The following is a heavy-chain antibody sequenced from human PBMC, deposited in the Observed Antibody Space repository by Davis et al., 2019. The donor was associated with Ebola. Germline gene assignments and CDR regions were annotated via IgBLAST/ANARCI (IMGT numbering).Heavy chain of an antibody. J-gene: IGHJ4*02. D-gene: IGHD5-24*01. V-gene: IGHV3-23*01. Sequence: GESLKISCTASGFAFSSYAMNWVRQAPGKGLEWVSAISGSGDSPYHADSVKGRFTISRDNVKNSLYLQMNSLRAEDTAVYYCARGTDGYNPGGYFDSWGQGTLVTVSS. CDR3: ARGTDGYNPGGYFDS. CDR2: ISGSGDSP. CDR1: GFAFSSYA.